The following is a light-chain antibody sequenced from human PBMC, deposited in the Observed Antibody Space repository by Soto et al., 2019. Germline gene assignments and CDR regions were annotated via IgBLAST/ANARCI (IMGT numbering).Light chain of an antibody. CDR1: QSVSSNY. CDR3: QQYDSWT. Sequence: EIVLTQSPGTLSLSPGERATLSCRASQSVSSNYLAWYQQKPGQAPRLLSDGASSRATGVPARFSGSGSGTDFTLTIGRLEPEDFAVYYCQQYDSWTFGQGTKVDIK. J-gene: IGKJ1*01. V-gene: IGKV3-20*01. CDR2: GAS.